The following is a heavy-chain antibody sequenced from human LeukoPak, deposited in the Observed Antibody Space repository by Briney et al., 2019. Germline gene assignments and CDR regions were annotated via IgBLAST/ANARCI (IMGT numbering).Heavy chain of an antibody. CDR3: ARAAQYYDFWSGYYGEYYYYGMDV. V-gene: IGHV1-46*01. CDR2: INPSGGST. Sequence: ASVKVCCKASGYTFTSYYMHWVRQAPGQGLEWMGIINPSGGSTSYAQKFQGRVTITADESTSTAYMELSSLRSEDTAVYYCARAAQYYDFWSGYYGEYYYYGMDVWGQGTTVTVSS. D-gene: IGHD3-3*01. CDR1: GYTFTSYY. J-gene: IGHJ6*02.